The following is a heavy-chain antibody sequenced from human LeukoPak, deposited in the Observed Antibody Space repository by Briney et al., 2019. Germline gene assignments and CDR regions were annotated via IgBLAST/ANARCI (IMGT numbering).Heavy chain of an antibody. V-gene: IGHV3-23*01. D-gene: IGHD3-9*01. Sequence: GGSLRLSCAASGFTFSNYAMNWVRQAPGKGLEWVSSISGSGVSTYYADSVKGRFTISRDNSKNTLSLQMNSLRAEDTAVYYCAKDLITIISPVDYWGQGTLVTVSS. CDR3: AKDLITIISPVDY. CDR1: GFTFSNYA. CDR2: ISGSGVST. J-gene: IGHJ4*02.